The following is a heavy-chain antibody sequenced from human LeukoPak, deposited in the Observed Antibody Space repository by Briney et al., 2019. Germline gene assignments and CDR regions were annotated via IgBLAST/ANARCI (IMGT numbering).Heavy chain of an antibody. V-gene: IGHV3-48*01. CDR1: GFTFSSHS. D-gene: IGHD3-22*01. Sequence: GGSLRLSCAASGFTFSSHSMNWVRQAPGKGLEWVSFISDSGTTTYYADSVKGRFTISRDNSMNTLYLQMNSLRAEDTAVYYCAKDRKYYDSSGYYYVDAFDIWGQGTMVTVSS. J-gene: IGHJ3*02. CDR3: AKDRKYYDSSGYYYVDAFDI. CDR2: ISDSGTTT.